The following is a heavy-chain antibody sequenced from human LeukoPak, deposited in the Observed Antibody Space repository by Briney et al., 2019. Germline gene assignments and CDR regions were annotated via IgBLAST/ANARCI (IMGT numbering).Heavy chain of an antibody. V-gene: IGHV4-4*07. D-gene: IGHD2-21*02. CDR3: ARDFTCCGDCYRFDY. CDR2: IYTSGST. CDR1: GGSISSYY. Sequence: SETLSLTCTVSGGSISSYYWSWIRQPAGKGLEWIGRIYTSGSTNYNPSLKSRVTMSVDTSKNQFSLKLSSVTAADTAVYYCARDFTCCGDCYRFDYWGQGTLVTVSS. J-gene: IGHJ4*02.